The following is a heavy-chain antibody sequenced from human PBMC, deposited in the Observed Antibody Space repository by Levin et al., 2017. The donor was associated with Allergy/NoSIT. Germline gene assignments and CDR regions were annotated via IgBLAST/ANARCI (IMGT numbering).Heavy chain of an antibody. CDR1: GFTFTNYG. D-gene: IGHD3-3*01. Sequence: GESLKISCEVSGFTFTNYGMHWVRQTPGQGLEWVAFIWYDGSNIKYADSVKGRLTISRDNSKNTVDLQMNSLRAEDTAIYYCARGSASWSHYSYMDVWGNGTTVTVSS. V-gene: IGHV3-33*01. CDR2: IWYDGSNI. CDR3: ARGSASWSHYSYMDV. J-gene: IGHJ6*03.